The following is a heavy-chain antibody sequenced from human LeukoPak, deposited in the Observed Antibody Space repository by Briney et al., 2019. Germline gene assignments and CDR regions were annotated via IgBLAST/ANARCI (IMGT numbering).Heavy chain of an antibody. CDR3: ARESGYSYGLGGGPMDV. V-gene: IGHV3-48*03. Sequence: PGGSLRLSCAASGFTFSSYEMNWVRQAPGKGLEWVSYISSSGSTKYSADSVKGRFTISRDNAKNSLYLQMNSLRAEDTAVYYCARESGYSYGLGGGPMDVWGLGTAVTVSS. J-gene: IGHJ6*02. D-gene: IGHD5-18*01. CDR1: GFTFSSYE. CDR2: ISSSGSTK.